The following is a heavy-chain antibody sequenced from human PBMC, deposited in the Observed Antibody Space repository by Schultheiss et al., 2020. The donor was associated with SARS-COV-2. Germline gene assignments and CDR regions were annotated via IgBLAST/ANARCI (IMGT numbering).Heavy chain of an antibody. CDR3: ARDGGNTYYYDSSGYYKGSYFDY. D-gene: IGHD3-22*01. CDR1: GFIFRSFA. V-gene: IGHV3-64*01. CDR2: ISSNGGST. Sequence: GGSLRLSCAASGFIFRSFAMHWVRQAPGKGLEYVSAISSNGGSTYYANSVKGRFTISRDNSKNTLYLQVGSLRAGDMAVYYCARDGGNTYYYDSSGYYKGSYFDYWGQGTVVTVSS. J-gene: IGHJ4*02.